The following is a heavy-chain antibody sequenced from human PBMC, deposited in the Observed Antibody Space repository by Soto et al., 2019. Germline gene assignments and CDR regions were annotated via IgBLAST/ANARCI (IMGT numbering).Heavy chain of an antibody. CDR1: GFTFDDYA. CDR2: ISWNSGSI. J-gene: IGHJ6*02. Sequence: PGGSLRLSCAASGFTFDDYAMHWVRQAPGKGLEWVSGISWNSGSIGYADSVKGRFTISRDNAKNSLYLQMNSLRAEDTALYYCARSILPLISPVEGMDVWGQGTTVTVSS. CDR3: ARSILPLISPVEGMDV. V-gene: IGHV3-9*01. D-gene: IGHD3-10*01.